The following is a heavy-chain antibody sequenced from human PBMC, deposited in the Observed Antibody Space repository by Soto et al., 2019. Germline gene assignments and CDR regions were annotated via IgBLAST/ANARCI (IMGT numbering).Heavy chain of an antibody. Sequence: PPETRSPTCPVSSRSIRISRSSCGRIREGTGRGWVCLGSIYYSGSTYYNPSLKSRVTISVDTSKNQLALKLSAVTAADTAVYYCARHSSWFADYYYYYGMDGWGQAATV. D-gene: IGHD3-10*01. CDR2: IYYSGST. CDR1: SRSIRISRSS. CDR3: ARHSSWFADYYYYYGMDG. V-gene: IGHV4-39*01. J-gene: IGHJ6*02.